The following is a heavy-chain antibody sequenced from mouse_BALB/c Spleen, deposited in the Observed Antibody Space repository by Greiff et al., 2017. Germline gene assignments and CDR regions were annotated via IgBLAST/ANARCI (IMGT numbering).Heavy chain of an antibody. V-gene: IGHV5-9-3*01. CDR3: ALSDYYGSRGDFDV. Sequence: EVQGVESGGGLVKPGGSLKLSCAASGFTFSSYAMSWVRQTPEKRLEWVATISSGGSYTYYPDSVKGRFTISRDNAKNTLYLQMSSLRSEDTAMYYCALSDYYGSRGDFDVWGAGTTVTVSS. CDR1: GFTFSSYA. J-gene: IGHJ1*01. D-gene: IGHD1-1*01. CDR2: ISSGGSYT.